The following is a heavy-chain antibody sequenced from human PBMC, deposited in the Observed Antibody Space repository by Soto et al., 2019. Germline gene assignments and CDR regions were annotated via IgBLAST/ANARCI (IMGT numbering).Heavy chain of an antibody. CDR3: ASSLLTLFAY. CDR1: AFTFSSYW. CDR2: INSDGSST. D-gene: IGHD7-27*01. V-gene: IGHV3-74*01. Sequence: GGSLRLSCAASAFTFSSYWMHWVRQAPGKGLVWVSRINSDGSSTSYADSVEGRFTISRDNAKNTLYLQMNTLRAEDTAVYYCASSLLTLFAYWGQGTLVTVSS. J-gene: IGHJ4*02.